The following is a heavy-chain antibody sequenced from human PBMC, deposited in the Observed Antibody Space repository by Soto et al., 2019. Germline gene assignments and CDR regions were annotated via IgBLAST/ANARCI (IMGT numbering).Heavy chain of an antibody. CDR3: AHESSGSYPLGSFDY. CDR2: IYWDDDK. D-gene: IGHD3-10*01. CDR1: GFSLSSTGMC. V-gene: IGHV2-5*08. J-gene: IGHJ4*02. Sequence: SGPTLVNPTQTLTLTCPFSGFSLSSTGMCVSWIRQPPGKALEWLALIYWDDDKRYSTSLKSRLTITKDTSKNQVVLTMTNMDPVDTATYYCAHESSGSYPLGSFDYWGQGTLVTGLL.